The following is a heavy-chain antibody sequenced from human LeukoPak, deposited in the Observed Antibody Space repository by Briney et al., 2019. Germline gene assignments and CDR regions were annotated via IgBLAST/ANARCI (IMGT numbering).Heavy chain of an antibody. D-gene: IGHD6-19*01. CDR3: ARHRGYSSGLFEY. V-gene: IGHV4-59*08. CDR2: IYYSGSS. J-gene: IGHJ4*02. Sequence: HSETLSLTCTVSGGSISSFYWNWIRQPPGKGLEWLGYIYYSGSSNYNPSLKSRITISVDTSRNQFSLNLSSVTAADTAVYYCARHRGYSSGLFEYWGQGTLVTVSS. CDR1: GGSISSFY.